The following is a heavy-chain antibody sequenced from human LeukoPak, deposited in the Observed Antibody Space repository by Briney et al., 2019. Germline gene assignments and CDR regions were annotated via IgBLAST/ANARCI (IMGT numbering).Heavy chain of an antibody. Sequence: PGGSLRLSCAASGFTFSSYSMNWVRQAPGKGLEWVSSISSSSYIYYADSVKGRFTISRDNAKNSLYLQMNSLRAEDTAVYYCARGIAARYNWFDPWGQGTLVTVSS. CDR2: ISSSSYI. J-gene: IGHJ5*02. V-gene: IGHV3-21*01. CDR1: GFTFSSYS. D-gene: IGHD6-6*01. CDR3: ARGIAARYNWFDP.